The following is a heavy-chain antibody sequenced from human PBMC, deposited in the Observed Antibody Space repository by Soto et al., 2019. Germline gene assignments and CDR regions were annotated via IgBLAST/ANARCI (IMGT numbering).Heavy chain of an antibody. CDR2: ISSSSSTI. J-gene: IGHJ4*02. Sequence: EVQLVESGGGLVQPGGSLRLSCAASGFTFSSYSMNWVRQAPGKGLEWVSYISSSSSTIYYADSVKGRFTISRDNARNSLCLQMNSLRDEDTAVYYCARDEIAAAGPPFDYWGQGTLVTVSS. CDR3: ARDEIAAAGPPFDY. CDR1: GFTFSSYS. V-gene: IGHV3-48*02. D-gene: IGHD6-13*01.